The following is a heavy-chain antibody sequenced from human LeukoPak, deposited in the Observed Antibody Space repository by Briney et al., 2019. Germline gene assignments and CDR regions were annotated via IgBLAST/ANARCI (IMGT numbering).Heavy chain of an antibody. CDR2: ISGSGGGT. CDR3: AKDPGIAARPWVFDP. V-gene: IGHV3-23*01. CDR1: GFTFSSYA. Sequence: PGGSLRLSCAASGFTFSSYAMSWVRQGPGKGLEWVSAISGSGGGTYYADSVKGRFTISRDNSKNTLYLQMNSLRAEDTAVYYCAKDPGIAARPWVFDPWGQGTLVTVSS. J-gene: IGHJ5*02. D-gene: IGHD6-6*01.